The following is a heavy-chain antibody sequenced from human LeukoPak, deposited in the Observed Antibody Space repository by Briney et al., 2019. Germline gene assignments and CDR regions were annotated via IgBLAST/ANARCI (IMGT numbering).Heavy chain of an antibody. Sequence: SETLSLTCTASGGSISSYYWSWIRQPPGKGLEWIGYIYYSGSTNYNPSLKSRVTISVDTSKNQFSLKLSSVTAADTAVYYCARRARRGGSSWYLDYWGQGTLVTVSS. CDR2: IYYSGST. CDR3: ARRARRGGSSWYLDY. CDR1: GGSISSYY. D-gene: IGHD6-13*01. V-gene: IGHV4-59*08. J-gene: IGHJ4*02.